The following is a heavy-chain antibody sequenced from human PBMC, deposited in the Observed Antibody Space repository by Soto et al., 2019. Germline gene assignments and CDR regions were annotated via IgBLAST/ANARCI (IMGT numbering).Heavy chain of an antibody. D-gene: IGHD6-13*01. CDR1: GGSISSYY. V-gene: IGHV4-4*07. J-gene: IGHJ4*02. CDR2: IYTSGST. Sequence: LSLTCTVSGGSISSYYWSWIRQPAGKGLGWIGRIYTSGSTNYNLSLKSRVTMSVDTSKNQFSLKLSSVTAADTAVYYCARGMRYSSWPALDYWGQGTLVTVSS. CDR3: ARGMRYSSWPALDY.